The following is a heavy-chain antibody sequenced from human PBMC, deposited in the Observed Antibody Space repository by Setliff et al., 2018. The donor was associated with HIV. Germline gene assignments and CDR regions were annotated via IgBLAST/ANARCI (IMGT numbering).Heavy chain of an antibody. D-gene: IGHD6-13*01. V-gene: IGHV4-61*10. CDR2: IYYSGTT. Sequence: PSETLSLTCSVSGGSISIGNYHWSWIRQAAGKGLAWLGRIYYSGTTNYNPSLKSRVTISVDTSRNQVSLKLSSVTAADTAVYYCARWAGSSSWAGRGYYYYMDVWGKGTTVTVSS. J-gene: IGHJ6*03. CDR1: GGSISIGNYH. CDR3: ARWAGSSSWAGRGYYYYMDV.